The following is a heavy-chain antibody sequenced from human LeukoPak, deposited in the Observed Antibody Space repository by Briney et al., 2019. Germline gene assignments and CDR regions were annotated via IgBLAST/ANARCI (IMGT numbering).Heavy chain of an antibody. D-gene: IGHD3-10*01. J-gene: IGHJ4*02. V-gene: IGHV4-39*07. CDR3: ARVLYYYGSGSSSVPHFDY. Sequence: SETLSLTCTVSGGSISSGHYYWAWIRQSPGKGLEWIGSIYYSGSTYYNPSLKSRVTISVDTSKNQFSLKLSSVTAADTAVYYCARVLYYYGSGSSSVPHFDYWGQGTLVTVSS. CDR1: GGSISSGHYY. CDR2: IYYSGST.